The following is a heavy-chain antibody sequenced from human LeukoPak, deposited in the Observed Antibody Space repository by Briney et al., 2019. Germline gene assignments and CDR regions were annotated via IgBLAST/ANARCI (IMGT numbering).Heavy chain of an antibody. J-gene: IGHJ2*01. Sequence: SETLSLTCAVSDGSISIYYWNWIRQPPGKGLEWIGNIYNSGSTDYNPSLKSRVTISVNLSKKQISLKLTSVTAADTALYYCARDKGPYWYFDRWGRGTLVTVSS. CDR1: DGSISIYY. CDR3: ARDKGPYWYFDR. CDR2: IYNSGST. V-gene: IGHV4-59*01.